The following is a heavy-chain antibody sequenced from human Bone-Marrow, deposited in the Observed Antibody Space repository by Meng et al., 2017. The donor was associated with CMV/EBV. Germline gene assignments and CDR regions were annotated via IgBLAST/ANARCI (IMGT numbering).Heavy chain of an antibody. J-gene: IGHJ4*02. CDR1: GFTFSDYE. CDR2: ISDRGGST. Sequence: GESLKISCAASGFTFSDYEMNWVRQAPGRGLEWVSYISDRGGSTYYADSVKGRFTISRDNSKNSVYLQMNSLRAEDTAIYYCARFQWLVYYFDYWGRGPLVTVSS. CDR3: ARFQWLVYYFDY. D-gene: IGHD6-19*01. V-gene: IGHV3-48*03.